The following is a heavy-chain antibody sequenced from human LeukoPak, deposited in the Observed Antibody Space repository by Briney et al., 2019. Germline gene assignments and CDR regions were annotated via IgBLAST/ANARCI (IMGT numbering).Heavy chain of an antibody. V-gene: IGHV4-59*01. D-gene: IGHD2-2*01. Sequence: SETLSLICTVSGGSISSYYWIWIRQPPGKGLECIGYIYYSGSTNYNPTLKSRVTISVDTSKNPFSLKLSSVTAADTAVYYCARGCSSTSCLWRYFQHWGQGTLVTVSS. CDR1: GGSISSYY. CDR2: IYYSGST. J-gene: IGHJ1*01. CDR3: ARGCSSTSCLWRYFQH.